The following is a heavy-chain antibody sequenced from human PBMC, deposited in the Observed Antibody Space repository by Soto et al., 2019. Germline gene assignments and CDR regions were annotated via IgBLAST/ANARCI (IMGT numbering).Heavy chain of an antibody. CDR2: IYYSGST. D-gene: IGHD3-16*02. J-gene: IGHJ5*02. V-gene: IGHV4-59*01. CDR1: GGSISSYY. Sequence: SETLSLTCTVSGGSISSYYLSWIRQPPGKGLEWIGSIYYSGSTYYNPSLKSRVTISVDTSKNQFSLKLSSVTAADTAVYYCARGGGYDYVWGSYRPNWFDPWGQGTLVTVSS. CDR3: ARGGGYDYVWGSYRPNWFDP.